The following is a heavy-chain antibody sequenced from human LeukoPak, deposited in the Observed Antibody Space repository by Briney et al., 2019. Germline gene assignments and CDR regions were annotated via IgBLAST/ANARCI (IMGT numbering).Heavy chain of an antibody. V-gene: IGHV3-48*03. J-gene: IGHJ6*04. CDR1: GFTFSNYE. Sequence: PGGSLRLSCAASGFTFSNYELNWVRQAPGKGLEWVSYISSSGSTMHHADSVKGRFTISRDNAKNSLYLQMNSLRAEDTAVYYCAELGITMIGGVWGKGTTVTISS. D-gene: IGHD3-10*02. CDR2: ISSSGSTM. CDR3: AELGITMIGGV.